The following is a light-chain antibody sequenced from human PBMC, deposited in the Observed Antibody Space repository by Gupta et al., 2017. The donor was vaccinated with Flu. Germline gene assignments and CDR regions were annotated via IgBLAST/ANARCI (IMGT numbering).Light chain of an antibody. CDR3: QQHNNCPLRT. CDR1: QSVSSN. Sequence: ATLLFSPGESATPSCRASQSVSSNLSWYQQQPRQAPRLLIYDASTRVTGIPARFSGSGCGTEFTLTTISRQSEDFSVYYCQQHNNCPLRTFGQGTKLEIK. CDR2: DAS. J-gene: IGKJ2*01. V-gene: IGKV3-15*01.